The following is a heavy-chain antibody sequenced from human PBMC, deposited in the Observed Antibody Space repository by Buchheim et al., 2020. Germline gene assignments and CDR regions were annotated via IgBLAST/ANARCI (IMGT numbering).Heavy chain of an antibody. CDR1: GGSFSGYY. CDR2: INHSGST. CDR3: ARDKLGYCSGGSCENWFDP. Sequence: QVQLQQWGAGLLKPSETLSLTCAVYGGSFSGYYWSWIRQPPGKGLEWIGEINHSGSTNYNPSLKSRVTISVDTSKNQFSLKLGSVTAADTAVYYCARDKLGYCSGGSCENWFDPWGQGTL. D-gene: IGHD2-15*01. J-gene: IGHJ5*02. V-gene: IGHV4-34*01.